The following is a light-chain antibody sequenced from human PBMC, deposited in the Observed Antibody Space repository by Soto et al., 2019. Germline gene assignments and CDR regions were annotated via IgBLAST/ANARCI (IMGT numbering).Light chain of an antibody. CDR3: SSHTTSNTRV. CDR1: NNDVGSYNY. V-gene: IGLV2-14*01. Sequence: QSVLTQPASVSGSPGQSITISCTGTNNDVGSYNYVSWYQQHPGKAPKLIIYEVSNRPSGVSWRFSGSKSGNTASLTISGLQSEDEADYYCSSHTTSNTRVFGTGTKVTVL. CDR2: EVS. J-gene: IGLJ1*01.